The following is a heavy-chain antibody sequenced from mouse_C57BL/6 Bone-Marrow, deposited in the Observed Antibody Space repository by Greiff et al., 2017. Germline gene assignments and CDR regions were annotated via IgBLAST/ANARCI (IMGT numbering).Heavy chain of an antibody. CDR2: FYPGSGSI. CDR1: GYTFPEYT. D-gene: IGHD2-5*01. Sequence: QVKLQPSGAELVKPGASVKLSCKDSGYTFPEYTILWVKQRSGQGLEWIGWFYPGSGSIKYNEKFIENDTLTAEKSSSTVYMKLSRLTSEDSAGYFSAKHKYFSCYRNPWMAYWGQGTLVTVSA. J-gene: IGHJ3*01. V-gene: IGHV1-62-2*01. CDR3: AKHKYFSCYRNPWMAY.